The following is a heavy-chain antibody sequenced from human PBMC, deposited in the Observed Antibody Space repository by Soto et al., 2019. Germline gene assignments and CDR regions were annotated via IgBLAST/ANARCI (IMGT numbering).Heavy chain of an antibody. V-gene: IGHV3-49*04. CDR1: GFTFRDHG. CDR2: IRSNRFGATS. J-gene: IGHJ6*01. Sequence: PGGSLRLSCTGSGFTFRDHGLSWVRQAPGKGLEWLGFIRSNRFGATSEMAASVKGRFYISRDDSTNSTYLQMNNLQSEDTAVYYCARGPRHCCCCGYY. D-gene: IGHD2-21*01. CDR3: ARGPRHCCCCGYY.